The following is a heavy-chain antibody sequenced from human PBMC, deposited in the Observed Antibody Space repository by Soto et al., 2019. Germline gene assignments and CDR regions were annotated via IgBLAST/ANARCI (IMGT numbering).Heavy chain of an antibody. CDR3: ARTSIFGVVIPPGMDV. CDR2: TYYRSKWYN. J-gene: IGHJ6*02. Sequence: PSQTLSLTCAISGDSVSSNSAAWNWIRQSPSRGLEWLGRTYYRSKWYNDYAVSVKSRITINPDTSKNQFSLQLNSVTPEDTAVYYCARTSIFGVVIPPGMDVWGQGTTVTVS. D-gene: IGHD3-3*01. CDR1: GDSVSSNSAA. V-gene: IGHV6-1*01.